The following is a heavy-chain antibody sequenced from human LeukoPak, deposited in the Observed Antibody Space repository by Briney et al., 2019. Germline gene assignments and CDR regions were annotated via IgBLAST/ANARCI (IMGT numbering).Heavy chain of an antibody. J-gene: IGHJ6*02. CDR2: IIPILDIV. Sequence: ASVKVSCKASGGTSSSYAISWVRQAPGQGLEWMGRIIPILDIVNYAQKFQGRVTITADKSTTTAYMELSSLRSEDTAVYYCARSAFAQQWLPSPHYYYYGMDVWGQGTTVTVSS. CDR1: GGTSSSYA. CDR3: ARSAFAQQWLPSPHYYYYGMDV. V-gene: IGHV1-69*04. D-gene: IGHD6-19*01.